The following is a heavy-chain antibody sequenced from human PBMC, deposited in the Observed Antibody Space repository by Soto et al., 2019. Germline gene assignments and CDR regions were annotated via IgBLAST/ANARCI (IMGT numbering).Heavy chain of an antibody. CDR1: GGTFSSYA. Sequence: QVQLVQSGAEVKKPGSSVKVSCKASGGTFSSYAISWVRQAPGQGLEWMGGIIPIVGTANYAQKFQGRVTITADESTSTAYLELSSLRSEDTALYYCARIYDSSGYYYDVNWFDPWGQGTLVTVSS. J-gene: IGHJ5*02. CDR2: IIPIVGTA. CDR3: ARIYDSSGYYYDVNWFDP. V-gene: IGHV1-69*01. D-gene: IGHD3-22*01.